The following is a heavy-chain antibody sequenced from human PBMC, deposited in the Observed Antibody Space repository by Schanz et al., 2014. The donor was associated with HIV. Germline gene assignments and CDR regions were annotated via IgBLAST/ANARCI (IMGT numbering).Heavy chain of an antibody. J-gene: IGHJ4*02. V-gene: IGHV1-2*02. CDR1: GGTFRTFA. Sequence: QVQLVQSGAEVKKPGSSVKVSCKTFGGTFRTFAISWVRQAPGQGLEWMGGINPNSGGTNYAQKFQGRVTMTRDTSISTAYMELSRLRSDDTAVYYCARVGRAYYYDSSGGIDYWGQGTLVTVSS. D-gene: IGHD3-22*01. CDR2: INPNSGGT. CDR3: ARVGRAYYYDSSGGIDY.